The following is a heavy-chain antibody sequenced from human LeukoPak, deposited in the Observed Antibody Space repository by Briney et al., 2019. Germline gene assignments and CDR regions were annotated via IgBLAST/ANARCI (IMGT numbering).Heavy chain of an antibody. CDR1: GYTFTGYY. Sequence: ASVKVSCKASGYTFTGYYMHWVRQAPGQGLEWMGWINPNSGGTNYAQKFQGRVTMTRDMSTSTVYMELSSLRSEDTAVYYCARDQYYDSKGWFDPWGQGTLVTVSS. D-gene: IGHD3-22*01. CDR3: ARDQYYDSKGWFDP. CDR2: INPNSGGT. V-gene: IGHV1-2*02. J-gene: IGHJ5*02.